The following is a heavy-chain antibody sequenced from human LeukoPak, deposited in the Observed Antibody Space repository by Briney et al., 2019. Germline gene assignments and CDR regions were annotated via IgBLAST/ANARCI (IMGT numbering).Heavy chain of an antibody. Sequence: ASVKVSCKASGYTFTSYDINWVRQATGQGLVWMGWMNPNSGNTGYAQKFQGRVTMTRNTSISTAYMELSSLRSEDTAVYYCARNYYDSSGYYLGNWFDPWGQGTLVTVSS. CDR2: MNPNSGNT. J-gene: IGHJ5*02. V-gene: IGHV1-8*01. CDR1: GYTFTSYD. D-gene: IGHD3-22*01. CDR3: ARNYYDSSGYYLGNWFDP.